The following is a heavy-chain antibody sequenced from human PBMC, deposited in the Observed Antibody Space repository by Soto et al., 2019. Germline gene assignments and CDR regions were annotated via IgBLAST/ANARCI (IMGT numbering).Heavy chain of an antibody. CDR3: ARDRGYDAHDYYYNAMDV. CDR2: IRGFSPYT. D-gene: IGHD3-10*01. CDR1: GFTFRTYT. V-gene: IGHV3-21*01. J-gene: IGHJ6*02. Sequence: GGSLRLSCISSGFTFRTYTMNWVRQAPGKGLEWVSGIRGFSPYTFYAESVKGRFTISRDNAKNSLYLQMNSLSAEDTAVYYCARDRGYDAHDYYYNAMDVWGQGTTVTVSS.